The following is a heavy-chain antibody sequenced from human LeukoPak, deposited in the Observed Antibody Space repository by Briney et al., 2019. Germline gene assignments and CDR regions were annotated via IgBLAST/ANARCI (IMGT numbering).Heavy chain of an antibody. CDR2: INPNSGAT. J-gene: IGHJ4*02. CDR3: VRDLMTTQTWDFDY. V-gene: IGHV1-2*02. D-gene: IGHD3-16*01. CDR1: GYTFTGYY. Sequence: ASAKVSCKGSGYTFTGYYMHWVRQAPGQGLEWMAWINPNSGATNYAQRFQGRVTVTRDTSISTAYMELSSLESDDTAMYYCVRDLMTTQTWDFDYWGQGTLVAVSS.